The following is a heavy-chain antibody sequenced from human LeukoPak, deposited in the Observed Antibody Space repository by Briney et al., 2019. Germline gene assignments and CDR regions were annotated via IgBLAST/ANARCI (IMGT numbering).Heavy chain of an antibody. CDR3: AKRAESYDSSGHYIDY. J-gene: IGHJ4*02. CDR1: GFTFSSYA. CDR2: ISGSSGST. Sequence: GGSLRLSCAASGFTFSSYAMSWVRQAPGKGLEWVSAISGSSGSTYYADSVKGRFTISRDNSKNTLYLQMNSLRAEDTAVYYCAKRAESYDSSGHYIDYWGQGTLVTVSS. D-gene: IGHD3-22*01. V-gene: IGHV3-23*01.